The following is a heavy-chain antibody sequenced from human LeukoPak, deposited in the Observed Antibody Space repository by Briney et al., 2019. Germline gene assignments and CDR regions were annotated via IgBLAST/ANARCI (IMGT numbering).Heavy chain of an antibody. CDR1: GFPVSSNY. Sequence: GSLRLSCAASGFPVSSNYMSWVRPAPGKGLEWVSVIYSGGSTYYADSVKGRFTISRDNSKNTLYLQMNSLRAEDTAVYYCARGRGGLGGYYGMDVWGQGTTVTVSS. V-gene: IGHV3-53*01. CDR2: IYSGGST. J-gene: IGHJ6*02. D-gene: IGHD2-15*01. CDR3: ARGRGGLGGYYGMDV.